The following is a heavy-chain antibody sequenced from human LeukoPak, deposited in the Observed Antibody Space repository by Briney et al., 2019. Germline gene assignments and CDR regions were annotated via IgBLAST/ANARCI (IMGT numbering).Heavy chain of an antibody. V-gene: IGHV1-2*02. D-gene: IGHD1-1*01. CDR1: GYTFTDYY. Sequence: ASVNLSCKASGYTFTDYYLHWVRQAPGQGLEWMGWINPNSGGTNYAQTFQGRVTMTRDTSITTAYLELSRLRSDDTAVYYCARIGHNHYFENWGQPSLVTVSS. J-gene: IGHJ4*02. CDR3: ARIGHNHYFEN. CDR2: INPNSGGT.